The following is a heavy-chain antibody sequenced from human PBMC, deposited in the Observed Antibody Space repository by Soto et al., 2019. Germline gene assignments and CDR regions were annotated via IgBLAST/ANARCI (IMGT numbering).Heavy chain of an antibody. V-gene: IGHV3-23*01. J-gene: IGHJ4*02. CDR1: GFTFSSYT. CDR2: ISGGGRST. Sequence: GGSLRLSCAASGFTFSSYTMGWVRWSPGKGLEWISAISGGGRSTFHADSVKGRFTISRDNSGNTLYLQLSSLRAEDAAVYYCAKGSASVSPYYFDYWGQGIQVTVSS. CDR3: AKGSASVSPYYFDY.